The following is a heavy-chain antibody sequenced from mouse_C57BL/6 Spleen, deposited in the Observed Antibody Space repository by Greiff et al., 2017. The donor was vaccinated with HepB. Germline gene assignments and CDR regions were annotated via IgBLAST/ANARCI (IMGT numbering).Heavy chain of an antibody. CDR1: GYTFTSYW. J-gene: IGHJ1*03. Sequence: VQLQQPGAELVRPGSSVKLSCKASGYTFTSYWMHWVKQRPIQGLEWIGNIDPSDSETHYNQKFKDKATLTVDKSSSTAYMQRSSLTSEDAAVYYCAREAITTVGGGYFDVWGTGTTVTVSS. CDR2: IDPSDSET. V-gene: IGHV1-52*01. CDR3: AREAITTVGGGYFDV. D-gene: IGHD1-1*01.